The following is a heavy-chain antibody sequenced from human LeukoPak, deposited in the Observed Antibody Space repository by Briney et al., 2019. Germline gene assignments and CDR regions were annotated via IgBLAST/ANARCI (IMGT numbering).Heavy chain of an antibody. CDR1: GSMFAGHY. V-gene: IGHV1-2*02. D-gene: IGHD6-25*01. Sequence: ASVKVSCKASGSMFAGHYRHWMRQAPGQGLEWMGWISPSNGATKYAQNFQGRVTMTRDTSISTAYMELSDLRSDDTAVYSCAVSVQAAAIPAFDNWGQGTLVTVSS. CDR2: ISPSNGAT. J-gene: IGHJ4*02. CDR3: AVSVQAAAIPAFDN.